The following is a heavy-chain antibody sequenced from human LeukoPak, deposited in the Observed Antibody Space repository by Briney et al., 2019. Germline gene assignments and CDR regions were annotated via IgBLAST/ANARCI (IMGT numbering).Heavy chain of an antibody. CDR3: ARRPRPRVGATVLVDY. J-gene: IGHJ4*02. CDR2: ISGRGGST. CDR1: GLTFSSYA. D-gene: IGHD1-26*01. V-gene: IGHV3-23*01. Sequence: GGSLRLSCVASGLTFSSYAMSWVRQAPGKGLERVAAISGRGGSTYYADSVKGRFTISRDNSKNTLYVQMNSLRAEDTAVYYCARRPRPRVGATVLVDYWGQGTLVTVSS.